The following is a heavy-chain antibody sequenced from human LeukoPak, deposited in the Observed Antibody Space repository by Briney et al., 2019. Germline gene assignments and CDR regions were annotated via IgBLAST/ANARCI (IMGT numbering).Heavy chain of an antibody. CDR1: GGTFSSFA. J-gene: IGHJ5*02. CDR3: AKVLGEYSIRSKPLDT. D-gene: IGHD6-13*01. V-gene: IGHV1-69*13. Sequence: SVKVSCKASGGTFSSFAISWVRQAPGQGLECMGGIIPIFGTANYAQKFQGRVTITADESTSTAYMELSSLRSEDTAVYYCAKVLGEYSIRSKPLDTWGQGTLVTVSS. CDR2: IIPIFGTA.